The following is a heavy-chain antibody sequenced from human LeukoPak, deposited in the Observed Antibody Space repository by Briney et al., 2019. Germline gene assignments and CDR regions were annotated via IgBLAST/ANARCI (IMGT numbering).Heavy chain of an antibody. V-gene: IGHV3-30*04. CDR2: ISYDGSNK. D-gene: IGHD2-2*01. CDR3: ARDHCSSTSCYLSAYYFDY. J-gene: IGHJ4*02. CDR1: GFTFSSYA. Sequence: GGSLRLSCAASGFTFSSYAMHWVRQAPGKGLEWVAVISYDGSNKYYADSVKGRFTISRDNSKNTLYLQMNSLRAEDTAVYYCARDHCSSTSCYLSAYYFDYWGQGTLVTVSS.